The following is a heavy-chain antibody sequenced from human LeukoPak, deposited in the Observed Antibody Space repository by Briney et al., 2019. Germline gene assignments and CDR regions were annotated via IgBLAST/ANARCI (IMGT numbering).Heavy chain of an antibody. Sequence: SGTLSLTCAVSGGSISSSKWWSWVRQPPGKGLEWIGEIYHSGSTNYNPSLKSRVTISVDKSKNQFSLKLSSVTAADTAVYYCATSSFGLPYYFDYWGQGTLVTVSS. D-gene: IGHD2-21*01. CDR1: GGSISSSKW. CDR2: IYHSGST. J-gene: IGHJ4*02. CDR3: ATSSFGLPYYFDY. V-gene: IGHV4-4*02.